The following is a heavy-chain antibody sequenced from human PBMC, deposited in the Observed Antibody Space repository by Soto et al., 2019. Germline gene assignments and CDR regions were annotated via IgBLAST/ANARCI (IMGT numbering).Heavy chain of an antibody. D-gene: IGHD2-15*01. J-gene: IGHJ4*02. V-gene: IGHV1-69*04. CDR2: IIPILGIA. CDR1: GGTFSSYT. CDR3: ARDNCSGGSCYSD. Sequence: GASVKVSCKASGGTFSSYTISWVRQAPGQGLEWMGRIIPILGIANYAQKFQGRVTITADKSTSTAYMELSSLRSEDTAVYYCARDNCSGGSCYSDWGQGTLVTVSS.